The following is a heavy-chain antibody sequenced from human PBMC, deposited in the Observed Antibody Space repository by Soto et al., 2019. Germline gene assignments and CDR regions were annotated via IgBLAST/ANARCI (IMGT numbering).Heavy chain of an antibody. CDR1: GFTFTYYA. Sequence: HPGGSLRLSCAASGFTFTYYAMSWVRQAPGKGLELVSAISGSRGSTFYADSVKGRFTLSRDNSKNTLYLQMNSLRAEDTAVYYCAKVTVTGVYYYGMDVWGQGTTVTVSS. CDR2: ISGSRGST. J-gene: IGHJ6*02. V-gene: IGHV3-23*01. CDR3: AKVTVTGVYYYGMDV. D-gene: IGHD6-19*01.